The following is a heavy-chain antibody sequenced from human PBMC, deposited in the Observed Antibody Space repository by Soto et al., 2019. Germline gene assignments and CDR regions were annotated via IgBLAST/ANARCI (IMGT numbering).Heavy chain of an antibody. V-gene: IGHV1-69*02. CDR1: GGTFSSYT. D-gene: IGHD3-10*01. J-gene: IGHJ4*02. CDR3: ATNYGSGSAHFDY. Sequence: QVQLVQSGPEVKKPGSSVRVSCTASGGTFSSYTINWVRQVPGQGPEWMGRSIPMLGMSNYAQKFQGRGMIIADTSTNTSYMELSSLRSEDTAIYYGATNYGSGSAHFDYWGQGTLVTVSS. CDR2: SIPMLGMS.